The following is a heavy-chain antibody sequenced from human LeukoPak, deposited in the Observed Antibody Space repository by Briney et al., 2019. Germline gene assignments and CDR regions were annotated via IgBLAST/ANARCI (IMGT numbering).Heavy chain of an antibody. V-gene: IGHV3-21*01. Sequence: PGGSLRLSCAASGFTFSSYSMSWVRQAPGKGLEWVSSISASSNFISYADSVKGRFTISRDNAKNSLYLQMNSLRAEDTAVYYCARLRRPRGIAVGAAPFDYWGQGTLVTVSS. D-gene: IGHD6-19*01. CDR1: GFTFSSYS. J-gene: IGHJ4*02. CDR2: ISASSNFI. CDR3: ARLRRPRGIAVGAAPFDY.